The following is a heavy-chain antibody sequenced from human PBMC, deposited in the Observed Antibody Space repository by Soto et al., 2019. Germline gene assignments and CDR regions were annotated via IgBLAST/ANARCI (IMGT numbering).Heavy chain of an antibody. CDR3: AKDRGGSWTFDY. V-gene: IGHV3-30*18. CDR1: GFTFSTHG. Sequence: PGGSLKLSCAASGFTFSTHGMHWVRQSPGKGLEWVAGIAYDGSNRNYGDPVKGRFIVSRHNPKKTLYLQMNSLRDEDTAVYFCAKDRGGSWTFDYWGQGT. CDR2: IAYDGSNR. J-gene: IGHJ4*02. D-gene: IGHD6-13*01.